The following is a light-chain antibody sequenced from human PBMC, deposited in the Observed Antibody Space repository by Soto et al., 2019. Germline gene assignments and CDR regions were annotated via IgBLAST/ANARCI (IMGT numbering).Light chain of an antibody. V-gene: IGKV4-1*01. CDR1: QSVLYSSNDRSY. Sequence: EIVMTQSPDSLAVSLGERATIKCKSSQSVLYSSNDRSYLAWFQQKPGQPPKALIYWASSRESGVPDRFSGSGSGTDFTLSIGSLQAEDVAVYFCQQYFTTPWTFGQGTKVEI. CDR2: WAS. J-gene: IGKJ1*01. CDR3: QQYFTTPWT.